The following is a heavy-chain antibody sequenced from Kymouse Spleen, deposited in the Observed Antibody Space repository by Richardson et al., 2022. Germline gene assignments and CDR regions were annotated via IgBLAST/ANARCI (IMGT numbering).Heavy chain of an antibody. CDR1: GFTFSSYG. J-gene: IGHJ6*02. Sequence: QVQLVESGGGVVQPGRSLRLSCAASGFTFSSYGMHWVRQAPGKGLEWVAVISYDGSNKYYADSVKGRFTISRDNSKNTLYLQMNSLRAEDTAVYYCAKRSGSYCYYYYGMDVWGQGTTVTVSS. D-gene: IGHD1-26*01. CDR3: AKRSGSYCYYYYGMDV. CDR2: ISYDGSNK. V-gene: IGHV3-30*18.